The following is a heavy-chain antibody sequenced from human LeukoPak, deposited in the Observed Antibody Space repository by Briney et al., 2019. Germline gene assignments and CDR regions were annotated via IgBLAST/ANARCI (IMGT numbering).Heavy chain of an antibody. D-gene: IGHD6-13*01. CDR1: GYTFTSYY. Sequence: ASVKVSCKASGYTFTSYYMHWVRQAPGQGLEWMGIINPSGGSTSYAQKFQGRVTMTRDTSTSTVYMELSSLRSEDTAVYYCARDHWVAAAGTVSWFDPWGQGTLVTVSS. CDR3: ARDHWVAAAGTVSWFDP. J-gene: IGHJ5*02. V-gene: IGHV1-46*01. CDR2: INPSGGST.